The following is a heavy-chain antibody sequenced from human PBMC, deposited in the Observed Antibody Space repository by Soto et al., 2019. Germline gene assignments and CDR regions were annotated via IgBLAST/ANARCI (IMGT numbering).Heavy chain of an antibody. CDR1: GFTFSSYG. Sequence: LRLSCAASGFTFSSYGMHWVRQAPGKGLEWVAVISYDGSNKYYADSVKGRFTISRDNSKNTLYLQMNSLRAEDTAVYYCAKDMARAYYYDSSGYLRYYFAFCAQRTLVTGS. CDR2: ISYDGSNK. D-gene: IGHD3-22*01. V-gene: IGHV3-30*18. J-gene: IGHJ4*02. CDR3: AKDMARAYYYDSSGYLRYYFAF.